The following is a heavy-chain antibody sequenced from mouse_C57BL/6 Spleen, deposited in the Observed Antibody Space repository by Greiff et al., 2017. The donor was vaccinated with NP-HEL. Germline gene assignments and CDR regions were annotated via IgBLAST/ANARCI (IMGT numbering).Heavy chain of an antibody. CDR1: GFNIKDDY. Sequence: VQLQQSGAELVRPGASVKLSCTASGFNIKDDYMHWVKQRPEQGLEWIGWIDPENGDTEYASKFQGKATITADTSSNTAYLQLSSLTSEDTAVYYCTTGGGGGGFDYWGQGTTLTVSS. CDR3: TTGGGGGGFDY. V-gene: IGHV14-4*01. CDR2: IDPENGDT. J-gene: IGHJ2*01.